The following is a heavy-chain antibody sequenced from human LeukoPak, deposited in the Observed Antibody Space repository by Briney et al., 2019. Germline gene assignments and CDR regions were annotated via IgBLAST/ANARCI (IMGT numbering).Heavy chain of an antibody. CDR1: GFTFSSYA. J-gene: IGHJ4*02. CDR3: AKVCDRGYGDLYFDY. CDR2: ISGSGGST. D-gene: IGHD4-17*01. V-gene: IGHV3-23*01. Sequence: RTGGSLRLSCAASGFTFSSYAMSWVRQAPGKGLEWVSAISGSGGSTYYADSVKGRFTISRDNSKNTLYLQMNSLRLEDTAVYYCAKVCDRGYGDLYFDYWGQGTLVAVSS.